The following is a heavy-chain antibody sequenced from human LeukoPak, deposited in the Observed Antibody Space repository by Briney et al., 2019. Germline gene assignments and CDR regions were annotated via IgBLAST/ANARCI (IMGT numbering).Heavy chain of an antibody. CDR1: VYTFTSYD. V-gene: IGHV1-8*01. CDR3: ARDRSGITGTRQFDY. Sequence: GASVKVSCKASVYTFTSYDINWVRQATGQGLEWMGWMNPNSGNTGYAQKFQGRVTMTRNTSISTAYMELSSLRSEDTAVYYCARDRSGITGTRQFDYWGQGTLVTVSS. CDR2: MNPNSGNT. J-gene: IGHJ4*02. D-gene: IGHD1-7*01.